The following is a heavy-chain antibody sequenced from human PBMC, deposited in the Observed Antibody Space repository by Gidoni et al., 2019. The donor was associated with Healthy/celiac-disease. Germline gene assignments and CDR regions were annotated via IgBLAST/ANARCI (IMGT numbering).Heavy chain of an antibody. CDR2: IDPIDSYT. V-gene: IGHV5-10-1*03. D-gene: IGHD3-10*01. CDR1: GYSFNSYW. CDR3: AIEYGEDYYYYYMDV. Sequence: EVQLVQSGAEVKKPGESLRIYCKGSGYSFNSYWISGVRQMPWKGLEWRGEIDPIDSYTNSSPSFQGHVTISADKSISTAYLQWSSLKASDTSMYYCAIEYGEDYYYYYMDVWGKGTTVTVSS. J-gene: IGHJ6*03.